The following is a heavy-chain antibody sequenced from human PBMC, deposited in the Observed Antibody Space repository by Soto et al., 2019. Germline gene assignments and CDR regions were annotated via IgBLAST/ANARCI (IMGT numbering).Heavy chain of an antibody. CDR2: VSHDGRNT. J-gene: IGHJ4*02. Sequence: VQLVESGGGVVQPGRSLRLSCAASGFTFSDYAMHWVRQAPGKGLEWVAVVSHDGRNTHYADSVKGRFTISRDSYKNTVSLEMTRVRAEDTAVYYCAKGGRHWLVTSDFNYWGQGALVTVSS. D-gene: IGHD6-19*01. CDR3: AKGGRHWLVTSDFNY. CDR1: GFTFSDYA. V-gene: IGHV3-30*18.